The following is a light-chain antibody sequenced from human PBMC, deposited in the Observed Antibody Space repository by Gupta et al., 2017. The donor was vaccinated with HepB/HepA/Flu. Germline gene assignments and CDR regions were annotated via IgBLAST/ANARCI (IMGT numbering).Light chain of an antibody. Sequence: DFQMTLSPSSLSASVGVRVTITCRASQSISSYLNWYQQKPGKAAKLLIYAASSLQSGVPSRLSGSGSGTEYTLTISSLQPEDFATYYCQRSYRTHPFTFGPGTKVDIK. J-gene: IGKJ3*01. CDR1: QSISSY. V-gene: IGKV1-39*01. CDR2: AAS. CDR3: QRSYRTHPFT.